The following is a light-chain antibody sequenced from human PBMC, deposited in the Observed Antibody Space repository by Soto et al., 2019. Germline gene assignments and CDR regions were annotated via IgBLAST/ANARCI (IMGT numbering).Light chain of an antibody. CDR2: GAF. CDR1: QGINDN. J-gene: IGKJ5*01. CDR3: QQRSNWPPIT. V-gene: IGKV1-17*03. Sequence: DIQMTQSPSAMSASVGDRVTITCRASQGINDNLAWFQQKPGQVPKRLIYGAFSLQRGVPSRFSGSGSGTEFTLTISSLEPEDFAVYYCQQRSNWPPITFGQGTRLEIK.